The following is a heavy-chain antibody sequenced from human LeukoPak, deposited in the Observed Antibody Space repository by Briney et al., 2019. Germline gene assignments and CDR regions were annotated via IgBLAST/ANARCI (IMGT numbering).Heavy chain of an antibody. CDR2: IYYSGST. CDR1: GGSISSGYYY. J-gene: IGHJ3*02. V-gene: IGHV4-30-4*08. CDR3: ARVVGEEFLEWLLPDTFDI. Sequence: SETLSLTCTVSGGSISSGYYYWSWIRQPPGKGLEWIGYIYYSGSTYYNPSLKSRVTISVDTSKNQFSLKLSSVTAADTAVYYRARVVGEEFLEWLLPDTFDIWGQGTMVTVSS. D-gene: IGHD3-3*01.